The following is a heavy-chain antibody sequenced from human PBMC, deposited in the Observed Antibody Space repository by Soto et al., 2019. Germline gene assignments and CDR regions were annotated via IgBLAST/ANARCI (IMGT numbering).Heavy chain of an antibody. CDR2: IDSSTKYT. CDR3: ARAYYYTMDV. V-gene: IGHV3-11*05. CDR1: GFTFRDYY. Sequence: QVQLVESGGGLVRPGGSLRLSCEASGFTFRDYYMTWFRQAPGKGLEWLSYIDSSTKYTNYADSVKGRFTISRDNAKNSLYLQLTSRRADDTAVYYCARAYYYTMDVWGQGTMVTVSS. J-gene: IGHJ6*02.